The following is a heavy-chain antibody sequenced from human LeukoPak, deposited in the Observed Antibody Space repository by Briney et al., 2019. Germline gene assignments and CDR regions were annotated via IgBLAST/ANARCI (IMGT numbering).Heavy chain of an antibody. Sequence: SETLSLTCTVSGGSISSYYWSWIRQPPGKGLEWIGYIYYSGSTNYNPSLKSRVTISVDTSKNQFSLKLSSVTAADTAVYYCARVRAVAGPDAFDIWGQGTMVTVSS. CDR2: IYYSGST. D-gene: IGHD6-19*01. J-gene: IGHJ3*02. V-gene: IGHV4-59*01. CDR1: GGSISSYY. CDR3: ARVRAVAGPDAFDI.